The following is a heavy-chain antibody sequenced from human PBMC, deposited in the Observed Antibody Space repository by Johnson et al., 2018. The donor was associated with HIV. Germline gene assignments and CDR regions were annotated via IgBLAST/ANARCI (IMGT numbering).Heavy chain of an antibody. V-gene: IGHV3-30*03. CDR3: YCTDHCGAGSESKGTFDA. CDR1: GLSFSNFG. CDR2: ISFGGNLK. D-gene: IGHD3-10*01. Sequence: QVQLVESGGGVVQPGKSLTLSCVVSGLSFSNFGIHWVRQAPGTGPEWVAVISFGGNLKKYADSVKGRFTISRDNSKNTLYLQMTSLRQDDTAVYSCYCTDHCGAGSESKGTFDAWGQGTMVTVSS. J-gene: IGHJ3*01.